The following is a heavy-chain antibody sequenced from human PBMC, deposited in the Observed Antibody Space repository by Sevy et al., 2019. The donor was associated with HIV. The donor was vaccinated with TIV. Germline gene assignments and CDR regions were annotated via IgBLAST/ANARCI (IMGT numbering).Heavy chain of an antibody. Sequence: SETMSLTCTVSGGSIGSNSFYWGWIRQPPGKELEWIGTVSYGGSTYYNPSLRSRVTISVDASKKQFSLKLSSVTAAVTAVYYCARQKVRSAYYYDTSGRQGKADFDSWGQGTLVTVSS. V-gene: IGHV4-39*01. J-gene: IGHJ4*02. CDR3: ARQKVRSAYYYDTSGRQGKADFDS. CDR1: GGSIGSNSFY. CDR2: VSYGGST. D-gene: IGHD3-22*01.